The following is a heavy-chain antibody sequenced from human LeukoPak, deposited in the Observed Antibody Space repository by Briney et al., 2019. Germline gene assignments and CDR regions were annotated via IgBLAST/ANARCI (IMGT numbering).Heavy chain of an antibody. CDR1: GGSFSGYY. CDR3: ARVKCGYSYGSHVGRPPHYYYYYMDV. Sequence: PSETLSLTCAVYGGSFSGYYWSWIRQPPGKGLEWIGEINHSGSTNYNPSLKSRVTISVDTSKNQFSLKLSSVTAADTAVYYCARVKCGYSYGSHVGRPPHYYYYYMDVWGKGTTVTVSS. D-gene: IGHD5-18*01. V-gene: IGHV4-34*01. CDR2: INHSGST. J-gene: IGHJ6*03.